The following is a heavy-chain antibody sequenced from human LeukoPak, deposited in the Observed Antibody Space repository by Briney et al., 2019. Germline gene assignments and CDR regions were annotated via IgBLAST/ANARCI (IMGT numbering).Heavy chain of an antibody. J-gene: IGHJ3*02. Sequence: GGSLRLSCAASGFTFSSYGMHWVRQVPGKGLEWVAFIRYDGSNKYYADSVKGRFTISRDNSKNTLYLQMNSLRAEDTAAYYCASPSRSSWSLGACDIWGQGTMVTVSS. CDR1: GFTFSSYG. D-gene: IGHD6-13*01. CDR3: ASPSRSSWSLGACDI. V-gene: IGHV3-30*02. CDR2: IRYDGSNK.